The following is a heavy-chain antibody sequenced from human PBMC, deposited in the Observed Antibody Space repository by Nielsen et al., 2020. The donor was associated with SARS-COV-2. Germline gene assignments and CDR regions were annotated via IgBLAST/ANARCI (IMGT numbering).Heavy chain of an antibody. CDR3: ARDWYSSSSYHYYMDV. D-gene: IGHD6-6*01. Sequence: ASVKVSCKASGYTFTSYYIHWVRQAPGQGLEWMGIINPSGGSTSYAQKFQGRVTMTRDTSTSTVYMDLRSLRSDDTAVYYCARDWYSSSSYHYYMDVWGKGTTVTVSS. CDR2: INPSGGST. J-gene: IGHJ6*03. CDR1: GYTFTSYY. V-gene: IGHV1-46*01.